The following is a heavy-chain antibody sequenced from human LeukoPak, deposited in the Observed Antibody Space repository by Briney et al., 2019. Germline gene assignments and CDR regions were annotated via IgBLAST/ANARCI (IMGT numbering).Heavy chain of an antibody. Sequence: ASVKVSCKASGYTFTSYGVSWVRQAPGQGLEWMGWMNPNSGNTGYAQKFQGRVTMTRNTSISTAYMELSSLRSEDTAVYYCARGVLRYFDWLLPSPYYYYGMDVWGQGTTVTVSS. V-gene: IGHV1-8*02. J-gene: IGHJ6*02. CDR1: GYTFTSYG. CDR2: MNPNSGNT. CDR3: ARGVLRYFDWLLPSPYYYYGMDV. D-gene: IGHD3-9*01.